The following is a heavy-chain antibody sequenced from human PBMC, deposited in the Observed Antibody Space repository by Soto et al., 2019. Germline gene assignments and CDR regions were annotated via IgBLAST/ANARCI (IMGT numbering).Heavy chain of an antibody. J-gene: IGHJ4*02. CDR2: IYPGDSDT. D-gene: IGHD2-15*01. CDR3: ARLSGYCSGCSARGDCYSPIDY. Sequence: PGESLKISCKGSGYSFTSYWIGWVRQMPGKGLEWMGIIYPGDSDTRYSPSFQGQVTISADKSISTAYLQWSSLKASDTAMYYCARLSGYCSGCSARGDCYSPIDYWGQGTLVTVSS. V-gene: IGHV5-51*01. CDR1: GYSFTSYW.